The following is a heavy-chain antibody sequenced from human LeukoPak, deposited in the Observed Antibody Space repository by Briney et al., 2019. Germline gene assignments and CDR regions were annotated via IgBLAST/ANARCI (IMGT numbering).Heavy chain of an antibody. CDR1: GYTFTSYD. Sequence: ASVKVSCKASGYTFTSYDINWARQATGQGLEWMGWMNPNSGNTGYAQKFQGRVTMTRNTSISTAYMELSSLRSEDTAVYYCARFNYDFWSGYYWYYYYYMDVWGKGTTVTVSS. D-gene: IGHD3-3*01. CDR3: ARFNYDFWSGYYWYYYYYMDV. CDR2: MNPNSGNT. J-gene: IGHJ6*03. V-gene: IGHV1-8*01.